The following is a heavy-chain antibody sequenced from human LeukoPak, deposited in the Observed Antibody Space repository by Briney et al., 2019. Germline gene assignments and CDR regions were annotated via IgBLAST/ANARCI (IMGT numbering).Heavy chain of an antibody. CDR2: ISSSGSTI. J-gene: IGHJ5*02. CDR3: ASDPHSAAANWFDP. Sequence: GGSLRLSCAASGLTFSSYSMNWVRQAPGKGLEWVSYISSSGSTIDYADSVKGRFTISRDNANNSLDLQMHSLRAEDTAVYYCASDPHSAAANWFDPWGQGTLVTVSS. CDR1: GLTFSSYS. D-gene: IGHD6-13*01. V-gene: IGHV3-48*04.